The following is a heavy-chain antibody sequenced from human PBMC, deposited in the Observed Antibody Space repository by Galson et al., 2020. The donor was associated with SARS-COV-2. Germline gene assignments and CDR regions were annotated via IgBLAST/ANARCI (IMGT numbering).Heavy chain of an antibody. CDR1: GCSISSGCYY. Sequence: SETLSLTCTVSGCSISSGCYYWSWIRQHPGQGLEWNGNIYYSGSTYYNPSLRSRVTISVDTSKNQFSLKLSSVTAADTAVYYCARGGATGTELDYWGQGTLVTVSS. J-gene: IGHJ4*02. CDR2: IYYSGST. D-gene: IGHD6-13*01. V-gene: IGHV4-31*03. CDR3: ARGGATGTELDY.